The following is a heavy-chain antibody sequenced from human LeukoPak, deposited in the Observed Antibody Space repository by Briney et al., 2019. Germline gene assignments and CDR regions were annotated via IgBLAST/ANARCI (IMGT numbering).Heavy chain of an antibody. V-gene: IGHV3-30*18. CDR1: GFTFSSYV. D-gene: IGHD2-15*01. J-gene: IGHJ6*02. Sequence: GGSLRLSCAASGFTFSSYVMHWVRQAPGKGLEWVAVISYDGSNKYYADSVKGRFTISRDNSKNTLYLQMNSLRAEDTAVYYCAKIDCSGGSCGLYYYYGMDVWGQGTTVTVSS. CDR2: ISYDGSNK. CDR3: AKIDCSGGSCGLYYYYGMDV.